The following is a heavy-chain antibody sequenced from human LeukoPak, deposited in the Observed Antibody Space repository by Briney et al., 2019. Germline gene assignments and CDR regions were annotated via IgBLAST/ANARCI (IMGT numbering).Heavy chain of an antibody. J-gene: IGHJ3*02. Sequence: ASVKVSCTASGYTFTSYDINWVRQATGQGLEWMGWMNPNSGNTGYAQKFQGRVTMTRNTSISTAYMELSSLRSEDTAVYYCARGPPIGTMVRGYAFDIWGQGTMVTVSS. CDR2: MNPNSGNT. V-gene: IGHV1-8*01. D-gene: IGHD3-10*01. CDR3: ARGPPIGTMVRGYAFDI. CDR1: GYTFTSYD.